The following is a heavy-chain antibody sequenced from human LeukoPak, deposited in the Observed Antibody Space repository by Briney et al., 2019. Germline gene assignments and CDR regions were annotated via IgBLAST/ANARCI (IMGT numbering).Heavy chain of an antibody. V-gene: IGHV4-34*01. Sequence: SETLSLTCAVYGGSFSGYYWSWIRQPPGKGLEWIGEINHSGSTNYNPSLKSRVTISVDTSKNQFSLKLSSVTAADTAVYYCARRGSSGGRRPGYMDVWGKGTTVTVSS. D-gene: IGHD6-6*01. CDR3: ARRGSSGGRRPGYMDV. CDR2: INHSGST. CDR1: GGSFSGYY. J-gene: IGHJ6*03.